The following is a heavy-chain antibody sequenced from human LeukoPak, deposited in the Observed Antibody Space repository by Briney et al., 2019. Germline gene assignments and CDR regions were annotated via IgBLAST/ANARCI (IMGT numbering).Heavy chain of an antibody. CDR3: ARFSSGWYDYYYYGMDV. D-gene: IGHD6-19*01. V-gene: IGHV1-8*01. CDR1: GYTFTSYD. J-gene: IGHJ6*02. Sequence: ASVKVSCKASGYTFTSYDINWVRQATGQGLEWMGWRNPNSGNTGYAQKFQGRVTMTKNTSISTAYMALSSLRSEDTAVYYCARFSSGWYDYYYYGMDVWGQGTTVTVSS. CDR2: RNPNSGNT.